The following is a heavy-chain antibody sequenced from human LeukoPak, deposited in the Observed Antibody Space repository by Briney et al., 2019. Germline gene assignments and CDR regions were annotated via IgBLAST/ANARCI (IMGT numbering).Heavy chain of an antibody. Sequence: PSETLSLTCTVSGGSISSYYWSWIRQPPGKGLEWIGYIYTSGSTNYNPSLKGRVTIPVDTSKNQFSLKLSSVTAADTAVYYCARLPAVNWFDPWGQGTLVTVSS. CDR3: ARLPAVNWFDP. CDR1: GGSISSYY. J-gene: IGHJ5*02. V-gene: IGHV4-4*09. CDR2: IYTSGST.